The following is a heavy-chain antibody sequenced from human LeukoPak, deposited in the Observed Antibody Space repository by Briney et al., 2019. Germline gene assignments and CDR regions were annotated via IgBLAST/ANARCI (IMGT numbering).Heavy chain of an antibody. CDR3: AKRGDSSGYYYVSFYYFDY. D-gene: IGHD3-22*01. CDR1: GFTFSSFA. Sequence: GGSLRLSCAASGFTFSSFAMSWVRQAPGKGLEWVSTISGSGGSTYYADSVKGRFTISRDISKNTLYLQMNSLRAEDTAVYYCAKRGDSSGYYYVSFYYFDYWGQGTLVTVSS. CDR2: ISGSGGST. V-gene: IGHV3-23*01. J-gene: IGHJ4*02.